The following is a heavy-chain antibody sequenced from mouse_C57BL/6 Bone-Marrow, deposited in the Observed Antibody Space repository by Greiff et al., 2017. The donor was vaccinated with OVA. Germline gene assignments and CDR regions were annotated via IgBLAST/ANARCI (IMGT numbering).Heavy chain of an antibody. Sequence: EVMLVESGGGLVKPGGSLKLSCAASGFTFSDYGMHWVRQAPEKGLEWVAYISSGSSTIYYADTVKGRFTISRDNAKTPLFLQMTSLRSADTAMYYCASDYYGSSYRYFDVWGTGTTVTVSS. D-gene: IGHD1-1*01. CDR3: ASDYYGSSYRYFDV. J-gene: IGHJ1*03. CDR2: ISSGSSTI. CDR1: GFTFSDYG. V-gene: IGHV5-17*01.